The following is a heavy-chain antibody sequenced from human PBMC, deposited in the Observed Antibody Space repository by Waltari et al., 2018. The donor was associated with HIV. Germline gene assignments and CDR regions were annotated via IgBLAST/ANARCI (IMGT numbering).Heavy chain of an antibody. J-gene: IGHJ4*02. CDR1: GFTFSSYW. CDR3: ASLYCSGGSCYDY. CDR2: IKQDGSEK. Sequence: EVQLVESGGGLVQPVGSLRLSCAASGFTFSSYWMTWVRQAPGKGLGWVAKIKQDGSEKYYADSVKGRFTISRDNAKNSLYLQMNSLRAEDTAVYYCASLYCSGGSCYDYWGQGTLVTVSS. D-gene: IGHD2-15*01. V-gene: IGHV3-7*01.